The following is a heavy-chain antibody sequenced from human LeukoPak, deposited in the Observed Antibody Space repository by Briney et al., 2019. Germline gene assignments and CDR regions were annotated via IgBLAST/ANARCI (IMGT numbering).Heavy chain of an antibody. CDR1: GFTFSSYP. CDR3: AREAAFDM. Sequence: GGSLILSCAASGFTFSSYPMNWVRQAPGKGLEWVSSISSSSTYTFYADSVKGRFTISRDNAKNSLYLQMNSLRAEDTAVYYCAREAAFDMWGQGTMVTVSS. J-gene: IGHJ3*02. CDR2: ISSSSTYT. V-gene: IGHV3-21*06.